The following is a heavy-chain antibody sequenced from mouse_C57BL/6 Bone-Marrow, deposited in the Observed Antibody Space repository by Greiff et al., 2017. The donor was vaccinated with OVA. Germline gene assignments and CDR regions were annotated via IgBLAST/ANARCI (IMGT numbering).Heavy chain of an antibody. V-gene: IGHV3-6*01. D-gene: IGHD1-1*01. Sequence: DVQLQESGPGLVKPSQSLSLTCSVTGYSITSGYYWNWIRQFPGNKLEWMGYISYDGSNNYNPSLKNRISITRDTSKNQFFLKLNSVTTEDTATYYCARDPFYYGSPLAYWGQGTLVTVSA. J-gene: IGHJ3*01. CDR3: ARDPFYYGSPLAY. CDR1: GYSITSGYY. CDR2: ISYDGSN.